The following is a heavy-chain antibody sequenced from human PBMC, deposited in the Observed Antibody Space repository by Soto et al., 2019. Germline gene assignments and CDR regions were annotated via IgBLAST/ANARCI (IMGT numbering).Heavy chain of an antibody. V-gene: IGHV4-39*01. Sequence: SETLSLTCTVSGGSVTNSSYYWGWIRQSPRKGLEWIGSVYYRGRSYSKSSVKSRVTISVDTSKNRFSLSLNSVTASDTAVYFCVSQRTTVPTQAYFDYWGPGALVTVSS. CDR2: VYYRGRS. CDR1: GGSVTNSSYY. D-gene: IGHD4-17*01. J-gene: IGHJ4*02. CDR3: VSQRTTVPTQAYFDY.